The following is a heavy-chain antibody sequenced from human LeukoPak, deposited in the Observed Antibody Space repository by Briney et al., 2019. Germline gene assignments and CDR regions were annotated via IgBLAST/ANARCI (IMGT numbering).Heavy chain of an antibody. CDR2: IRSKANSYAT. V-gene: IGHV3-73*01. Sequence: GGSLRLSCAASGFTFSGSAMHWVRQASGKGLEWVGRIRSKANSYATAYAASVKGRFTISRDDSKNTAYLQMNSLKTEDTAVYYCTRRTDYYDSSGYYVPISWGQGTLVTVSS. D-gene: IGHD3-22*01. J-gene: IGHJ5*02. CDR3: TRRTDYYDSSGYYVPIS. CDR1: GFTFSGSA.